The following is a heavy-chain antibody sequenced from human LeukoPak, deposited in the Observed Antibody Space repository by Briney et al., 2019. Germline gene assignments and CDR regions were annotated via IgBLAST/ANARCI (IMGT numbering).Heavy chain of an antibody. D-gene: IGHD1-1*01. CDR3: ARALVHNQYGLDV. CDR2: TYYRSKLYN. CDR1: GDSFSGDSAT. V-gene: IGHV6-1*01. J-gene: IGHJ6*02. Sequence: SQTLSLTCAISGDSFSGDSATWNWIRQSPSRGLEWLGRTYYRSKLYNDYAIFVKSRIAINPDTSKNQFSLQLNSVTPEDTAIYYCARALVHNQYGLDVWGQGTTVTVSS.